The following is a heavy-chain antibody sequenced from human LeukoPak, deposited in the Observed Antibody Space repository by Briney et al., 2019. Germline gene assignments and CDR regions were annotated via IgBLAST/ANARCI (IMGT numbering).Heavy chain of an antibody. CDR1: GGSFSGYY. D-gene: IGHD3-3*01. J-gene: IGHJ6*03. CDR2: INHSGST. CDR3: ARRTYYDFWSGYYGVNYYYYYMDV. Sequence: SETLSLTCAVYGGSFSGYYWSWIRQPPGKGLEWIGEINHSGSTNYNPSLKSRVTISVDTSKDQFSLKLSSVTAADTAVYYCARRTYYDFWSGYYGVNYYYYYMDVWGKGTTVTVSS. V-gene: IGHV4-34*01.